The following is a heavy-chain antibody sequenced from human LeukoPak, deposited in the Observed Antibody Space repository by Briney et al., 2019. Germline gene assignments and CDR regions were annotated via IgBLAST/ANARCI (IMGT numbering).Heavy chain of an antibody. CDR3: ARDRGDYYDSRPDGFDP. Sequence: SETLSLTCTVSGGSISSYYWSWIRQPPGKGLEWIGYIYYSGSTNYNPSLKSRVTLSVDTSKNQFSLKLSSVTAADTAVYYCARDRGDYYDSRPDGFDPWGQGTLVTVSS. D-gene: IGHD3-22*01. J-gene: IGHJ5*02. CDR1: GGSISSYY. V-gene: IGHV4-59*01. CDR2: IYYSGST.